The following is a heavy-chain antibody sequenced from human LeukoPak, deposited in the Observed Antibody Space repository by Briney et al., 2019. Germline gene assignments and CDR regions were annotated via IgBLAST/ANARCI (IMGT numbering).Heavy chain of an antibody. D-gene: IGHD3-3*01. CDR1: GFTFDDYG. J-gene: IGHJ5*02. Sequence: GGSLILSCAASGFTFDDYGMNWVRQAPGKGLEWVSGINWNGGSTGYADSVKGRFTISRDNAKNSLYLQMNSLRAEDTALYYCASTIFGGFDPWGQGTLVTASS. V-gene: IGHV3-20*04. CDR2: INWNGGST. CDR3: ASTIFGGFDP.